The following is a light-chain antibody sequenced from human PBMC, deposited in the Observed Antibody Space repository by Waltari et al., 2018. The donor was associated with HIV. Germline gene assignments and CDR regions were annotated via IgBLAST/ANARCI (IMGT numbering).Light chain of an antibody. CDR1: QSVSSN. CDR2: GAS. V-gene: IGKV3-15*01. Sequence: EIVMTQSPATLSVSPGERATLSCSASQSVSSNLAWYQQKPGQAPRLLVFGASTRATGIPARFSGSGSGTEVTLTFSSLQSEDFAVYYCQQYNNWPPEITFGPGTKVDIK. CDR3: QQYNNWPPEIT. J-gene: IGKJ3*01.